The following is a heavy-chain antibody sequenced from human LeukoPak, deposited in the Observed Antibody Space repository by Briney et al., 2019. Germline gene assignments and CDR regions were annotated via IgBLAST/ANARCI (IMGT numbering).Heavy chain of an antibody. CDR1: GGSISTYY. V-gene: IGHV4-59*01. CDR3: ARHGSGWSFDY. J-gene: IGHJ4*02. CDR2: IYNSGSA. Sequence: PSETLSLTCKVSGGSISTYYWSWFRQPPGKGLEWIGYIYNSGSATYNPSLKSRATISVDTSKNQFSLKLTSVSNTDTAVYYCARHGSGWSFDYWGQGVLVTVSS. D-gene: IGHD6-19*01.